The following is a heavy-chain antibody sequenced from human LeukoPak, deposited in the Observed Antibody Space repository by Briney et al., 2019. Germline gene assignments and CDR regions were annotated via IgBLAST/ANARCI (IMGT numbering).Heavy chain of an antibody. CDR1: GYTFTGYY. CDR2: INPNSGGT. Sequence: GASVKVSCKASGYTFTGYYMHWVRQAPGQGLEWMGWINPNSGGTNYAQKFQGRVTMTRDTSISTAYMELSRLRSDDTAVYYCARSYQFAGGEYFQHWGQGTLVTVSS. J-gene: IGHJ1*01. D-gene: IGHD2-2*01. CDR3: ARSYQFAGGEYFQH. V-gene: IGHV1-2*02.